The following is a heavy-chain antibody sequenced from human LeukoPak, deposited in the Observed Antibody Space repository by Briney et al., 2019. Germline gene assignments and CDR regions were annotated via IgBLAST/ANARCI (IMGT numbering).Heavy chain of an antibody. J-gene: IGHJ4*02. CDR3: ARDYWWNYDY. CDR2: ISKDGSDK. D-gene: IGHD1-7*01. Sequence: GGSLRLSCAASGFSFSDYAMHWVRQAPGKGLEWVAVISKDGSDKYYPGSVRGRFTISRDNSKNTIYLQMDSLRAEDTAIYYCARDYWWNYDYWGQGTLVTVSS. V-gene: IGHV3-30-3*01. CDR1: GFSFSDYA.